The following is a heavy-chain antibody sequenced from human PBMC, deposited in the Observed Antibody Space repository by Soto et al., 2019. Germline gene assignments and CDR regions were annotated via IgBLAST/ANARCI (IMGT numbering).Heavy chain of an antibody. V-gene: IGHV5-10-1*01. J-gene: IGHJ4*02. CDR3: TRHTGYDSSLDY. D-gene: IGHD5-12*01. CDR1: GYTFTGHW. Sequence: GESLKIACQGSGYTFTGHWISWVRQMPGKGLEWMGRIDPSDSYTDYSPTVQGHVTMSADKSINTAYLQWSSLQASDTAVYYCTRHTGYDSSLDYWGQGTLGTVSS. CDR2: IDPSDSYT.